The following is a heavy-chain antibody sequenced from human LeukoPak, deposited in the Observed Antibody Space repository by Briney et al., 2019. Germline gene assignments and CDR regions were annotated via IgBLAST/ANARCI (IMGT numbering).Heavy chain of an antibody. CDR2: ISYDGSNK. CDR1: GFTFSSYG. J-gene: IGHJ3*02. CDR3: AKDWGGYYYDSSGYYPNAFDI. D-gene: IGHD3-22*01. V-gene: IGHV3-30*18. Sequence: GGSLRLSCAASGFTFSSYGMHWVRQAPGKGLEWVAVISYDGSNKYYADSVKGRFTISRDNSKNTLYLQMNSLRAEDTAVYYCAKDWGGYYYDSSGYYPNAFDIWGQGTMVTVSS.